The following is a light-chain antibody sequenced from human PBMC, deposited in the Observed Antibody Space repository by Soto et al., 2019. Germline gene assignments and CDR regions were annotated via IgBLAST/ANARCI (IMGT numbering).Light chain of an antibody. V-gene: IGLV1-40*01. J-gene: IGLJ1*01. CDR1: SSNIGAGYD. CDR3: QSYDSSLSASGYV. Sequence: QSALTRPPSVSGAPGQGVTISCTGSSSNIGAGYDVHWYQQLPGTAPKLLIYGNSNRPSGVPDRFSGSKSGTSASLAITGLQAEDEADYYCQSYDSSLSASGYVFGTGTRSPS. CDR2: GNS.